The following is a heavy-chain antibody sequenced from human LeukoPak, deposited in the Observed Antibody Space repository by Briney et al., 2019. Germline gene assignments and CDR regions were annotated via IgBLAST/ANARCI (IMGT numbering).Heavy chain of an antibody. Sequence: PGGSLRLSCAASGFTFSSYGMNWVRQAPGKGLEWASSMSSGNRYIYYADSLKGRFTISRDNAESSLYLQMNSLRAEDTAVYYCVRDLYSTNWYPIPSYYGMDVWGQGTTVTVSS. D-gene: IGHD6-13*01. J-gene: IGHJ6*02. V-gene: IGHV3-21*01. CDR1: GFTFSSYG. CDR2: MSSGNRYI. CDR3: VRDLYSTNWYPIPSYYGMDV.